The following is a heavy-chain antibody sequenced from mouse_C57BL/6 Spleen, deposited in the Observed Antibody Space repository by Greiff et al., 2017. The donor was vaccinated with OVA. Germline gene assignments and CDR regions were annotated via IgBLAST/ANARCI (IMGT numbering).Heavy chain of an antibody. V-gene: IGHV1-15*01. D-gene: IGHD2-2*01. CDR2: IDPETGGT. J-gene: IGHJ4*01. CDR3: TRLATMVTTDVLYYAMDY. Sequence: VQLQQSGAELVRPGASVTLSCKASGYTFTDYEMHWVKQTPVHGLEWIGAIDPETGGTAYNQKFKGKAILTADKSSSTAYMELRSLTSEDSAVYYCTRLATMVTTDVLYYAMDYWGQGTSVTVSS. CDR1: GYTFTDYE.